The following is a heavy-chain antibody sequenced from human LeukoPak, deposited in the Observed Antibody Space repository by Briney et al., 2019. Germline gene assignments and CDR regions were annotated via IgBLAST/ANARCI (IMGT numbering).Heavy chain of an antibody. J-gene: IGHJ4*02. CDR2: IWYDGSNK. D-gene: IGHD3-10*01. Sequence: GGSLRLSCAASGFTFSSYGMHWVRRAPGKGLEWVAVIWYDGSNKYYADSVKGRFTISRDNSKNTLYLQMNSLRAEDTAVYYCARKRTRYYYGSGSPQPLDYWGQGTLVTVSS. CDR3: ARKRTRYYYGSGSPQPLDY. V-gene: IGHV3-33*01. CDR1: GFTFSSYG.